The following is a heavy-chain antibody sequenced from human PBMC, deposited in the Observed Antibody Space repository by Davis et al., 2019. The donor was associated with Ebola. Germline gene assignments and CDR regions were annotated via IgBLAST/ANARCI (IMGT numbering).Heavy chain of an antibody. D-gene: IGHD3-22*01. CDR2: IWHDGSQK. CDR1: GFTFSDFA. Sequence: GESLKISCAASGFTFSDFAMHWVRQAPGKGLEWVAVIWHDGSQKYYVESVKGRSTISRDNSKNTRYLQMNSLRVEDTAVYYCARAGRIVDSSVSKTYYYGMDVWGQGTTVTVSS. V-gene: IGHV3-33*01. CDR3: ARAGRIVDSSVSKTYYYGMDV. J-gene: IGHJ6*02.